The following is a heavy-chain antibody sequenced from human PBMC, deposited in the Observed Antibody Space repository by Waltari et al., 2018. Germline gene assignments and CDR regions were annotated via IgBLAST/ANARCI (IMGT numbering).Heavy chain of an antibody. CDR1: GDSIISSGYY. CDR3: ARHWKRNGYRFDP. CDR2: IYSSGSI. Sequence: QPQLPESGPGLVKPSETLSPTCRVSGDSIISSGYYWGWIRQSPGKGLEWIGSIYSSGSIYYNPTLQSRVTISGDTSKNQFSLNLSSVTAADTAIYYCARHWKRNGYRFDPWGQGTRVNVSS. V-gene: IGHV4-39*01. J-gene: IGHJ5*02. D-gene: IGHD5-12*01.